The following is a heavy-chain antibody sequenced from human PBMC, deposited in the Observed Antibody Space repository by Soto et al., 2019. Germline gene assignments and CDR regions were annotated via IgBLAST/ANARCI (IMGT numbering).Heavy chain of an antibody. CDR1: GGSISSGGYY. J-gene: IGHJ4*02. CDR3: ARDFPRRTSSDVDY. Sequence: LSLTCTVSGGSISSGGYYWSWIRQHPGKGLEWIGYIYYSGSTYYNPSLKSRVTISVDTSKNQFSLKLSSVTAADTAVYYCARDFPRRTSSDVDYWGQGTLVTVS. D-gene: IGHD2-2*01. CDR2: IYYSGST. V-gene: IGHV4-31*03.